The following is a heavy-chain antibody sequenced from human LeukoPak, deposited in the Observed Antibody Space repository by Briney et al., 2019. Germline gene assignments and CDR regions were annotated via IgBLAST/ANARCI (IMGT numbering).Heavy chain of an antibody. CDR3: ARERDSSGWFDGYYFDY. Sequence: GGSLRLSCAASGFTFSSYEMNWVRQAPGKGLEWVSYISSSGSTIYYADSVKGRFPISRDNAKNSLYLQMNSLRAEDTAVYYCARERDSSGWFDGYYFDYWGQGTLVTVSS. J-gene: IGHJ4*02. CDR1: GFTFSSYE. V-gene: IGHV3-48*03. CDR2: ISSSGSTI. D-gene: IGHD6-19*01.